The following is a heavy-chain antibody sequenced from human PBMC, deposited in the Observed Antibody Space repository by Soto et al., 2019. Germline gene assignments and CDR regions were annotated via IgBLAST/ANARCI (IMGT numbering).Heavy chain of an antibody. CDR3: VRQTTVVPYYFDY. D-gene: IGHD4-17*01. J-gene: IGHJ4*02. CDR1: ECTFDSYS. CDR2: ISDRSSYI. Sequence: WRSMRLSYAAAECTFDSYSMNWIRQTPGKGLEWVSSISDRSSYIYYADSLKGRFTISRDNTKNSLYLQMNSVRAEDTAVYYCVRQTTVVPYYFDYWGQGTMVTVSS. V-gene: IGHV3-21*01.